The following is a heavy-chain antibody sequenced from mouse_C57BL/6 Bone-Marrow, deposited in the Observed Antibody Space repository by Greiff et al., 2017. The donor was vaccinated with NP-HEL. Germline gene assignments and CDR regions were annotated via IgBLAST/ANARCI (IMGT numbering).Heavy chain of an antibody. CDR1: GYTFTDYE. J-gene: IGHJ4*01. Sequence: QVQLKQSGAELVRPGASVTLSCKASGYTFTDYEMHWVKQTPVHGLEWIGAIDPETGGTAYNQKFKGKAILTADKSSSTAYLELRSLTSEDSAVYYCTRLTYDYDALYAMDYWGQGTSVTVSS. CDR2: IDPETGGT. D-gene: IGHD2-4*01. V-gene: IGHV1-15*01. CDR3: TRLTYDYDALYAMDY.